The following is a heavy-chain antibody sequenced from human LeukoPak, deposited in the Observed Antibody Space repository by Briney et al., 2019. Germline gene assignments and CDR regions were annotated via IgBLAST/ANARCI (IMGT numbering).Heavy chain of an antibody. J-gene: IGHJ3*02. CDR3: ARHPQANAFDI. CDR1: GGSISSYY. V-gene: IGHV4-59*01. CDR2: IYYSGST. Sequence: SETLSLTCTVSGGSISSYYWSWIRQPPGKGLEWIGYIYYSGSTNYNPSLKSRVTISVDTSKNQFSLKLSSVTAADTAVYYCARHPQANAFDIWGQGTMVTVSS.